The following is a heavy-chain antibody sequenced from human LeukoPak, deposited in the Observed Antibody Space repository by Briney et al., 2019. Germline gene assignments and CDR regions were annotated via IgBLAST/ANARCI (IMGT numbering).Heavy chain of an antibody. Sequence: PSETLSLTCTVSGGSISSSSYYWGWIRQPPGKGLEWIGSISYSGSAYYNPSLKSRVTISIDTTKDQFSLKLSSVTAADTAVYYCARVIAARFFDFWGQGTLVTVSS. CDR3: ARVIAARFFDF. J-gene: IGHJ4*02. D-gene: IGHD6-6*01. V-gene: IGHV4-39*07. CDR2: ISYSGSA. CDR1: GGSISSSSYY.